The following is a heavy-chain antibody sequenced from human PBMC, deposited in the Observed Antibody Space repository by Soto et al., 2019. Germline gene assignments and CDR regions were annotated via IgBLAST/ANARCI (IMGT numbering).Heavy chain of an antibody. CDR2: ISGSSGNT. CDR1: GFTFSNYA. Sequence: QPGGSLSLSCAASGFTFSNYAMSWVRQAPGKGLEWVSAISGSSGNTYYADSVKGRFTISRDNSKNTVYLQMNSLRAEDTAVYYCAKATATGGGAFDICGQGTMVTVSS. CDR3: AKATATGGGAFDI. D-gene: IGHD2-8*02. V-gene: IGHV3-23*01. J-gene: IGHJ3*02.